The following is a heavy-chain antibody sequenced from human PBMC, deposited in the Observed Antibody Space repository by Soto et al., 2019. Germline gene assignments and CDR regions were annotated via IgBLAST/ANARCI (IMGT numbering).Heavy chain of an antibody. CDR2: IWYDASKE. Sequence: PGGSLRLSCAASGFKFNTYGSHWVRQAPGKGLEWVAVIWYDASKEYYAEYVKGRFTISRDDSKNTLYLQMDSVRAADTAVYYCARDRDVDYLDLWGQGTQVTVSS. CDR1: GFKFNTYG. V-gene: IGHV3-33*01. CDR3: ARDRDVDYLDL. J-gene: IGHJ4*02.